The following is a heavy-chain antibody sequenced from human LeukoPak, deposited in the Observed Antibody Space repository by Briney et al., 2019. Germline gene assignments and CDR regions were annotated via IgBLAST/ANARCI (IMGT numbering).Heavy chain of an antibody. D-gene: IGHD4-17*01. CDR2: IYHSGNT. J-gene: IGHJ4*02. CDR3: ARAGYGDSDFDY. Sequence: SETLSLTCTVSGYSISTSYYWGWIRQPPGKGLEWIGSIYHSGNTYYNPSLKSRVTISVDTSKNQFTLKLNSVTAADTAVYYCARAGYGDSDFDYWGQGTLVTVSS. CDR1: GYSISTSYY. V-gene: IGHV4-38-2*02.